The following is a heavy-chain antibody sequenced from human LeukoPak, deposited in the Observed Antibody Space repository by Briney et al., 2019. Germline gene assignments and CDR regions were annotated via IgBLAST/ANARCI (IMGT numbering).Heavy chain of an antibody. V-gene: IGHV3-74*01. J-gene: IGHJ4*02. CDR2: INTDGSST. CDR1: GFTFGTDW. CDR3: GGGGYLLDY. Sequence: GGSLRLSCAASGFTFGTDWMNCVRQAPGEGLVWVSRINTDGSSTAYADSVKGRFTISRDNAKNTLYLQMNSLRAEDTAVYYCGGGGYLLDYWGQGTLVTVSS. D-gene: IGHD1-26*01.